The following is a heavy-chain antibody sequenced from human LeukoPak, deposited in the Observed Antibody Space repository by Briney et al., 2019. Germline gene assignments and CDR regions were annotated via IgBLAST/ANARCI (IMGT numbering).Heavy chain of an antibody. CDR3: TGNYYGSGSYADFDY. CDR1: GFTFSGPA. J-gene: IGHJ4*02. CDR2: IRSTANGYAT. Sequence: GGSLRLSCAASGFTFSGPALHWVRQASGKGLEWVGRIRSTANGYATAYAASVKGRFTISRDDSKNTAYLQMDSLKTEDTAVYYCTGNYYGSGSYADFDYWGQGTLVTVPS. D-gene: IGHD3-10*01. V-gene: IGHV3-73*01.